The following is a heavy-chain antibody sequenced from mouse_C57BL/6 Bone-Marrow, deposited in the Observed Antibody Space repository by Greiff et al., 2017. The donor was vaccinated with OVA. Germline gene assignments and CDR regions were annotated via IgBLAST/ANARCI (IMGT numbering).Heavy chain of an antibody. Sequence: EVQLQQSGAELVRPGASVKLSCTASGFNIKDDYMHWVKQRPEQGLEWIGWIDPENGDTEYASKFQGKATITADTSSNTAYLQLSSLTSEDTAVYYCTTWIPPYCFDYWGQGTTLTVSS. D-gene: IGHD5-1-1*01. CDR3: TTWIPPYCFDY. CDR2: IDPENGDT. CDR1: GFNIKDDY. V-gene: IGHV14-4*01. J-gene: IGHJ2*01.